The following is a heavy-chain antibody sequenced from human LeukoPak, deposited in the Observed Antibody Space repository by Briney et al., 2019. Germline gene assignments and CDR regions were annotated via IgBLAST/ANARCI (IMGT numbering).Heavy chain of an antibody. J-gene: IGHJ3*02. D-gene: IGHD5-12*01. CDR2: IYYSGST. CDR3: ARSCRILDIVATIRARLGGNGFEI. Sequence: SETLSLTCTVSGCSISSYYWSWIRQPPGKGLEWIGYIYYSGSTNYNPSLKSRVTIAVETSKNQFSLKLSSVTAADKAVYYCARSCRILDIVATIRARLGGNGFEIWGQGTMVTVSS. CDR1: GCSISSYY. V-gene: IGHV4-59*12.